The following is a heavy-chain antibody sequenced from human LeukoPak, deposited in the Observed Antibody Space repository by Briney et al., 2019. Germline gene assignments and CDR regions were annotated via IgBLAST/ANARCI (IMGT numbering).Heavy chain of an antibody. V-gene: IGHV4-39*07. Sequence: PSETLSLTCTVSGDSISSSSYYWGWIRQPPGKGLEWIGNIYYSGSTYYNPSLKSRVTISVDTSKNQFSLKLSSVTAADTAVYYCARGDYYDSSGYYYYFDYWGQGTLVAVSS. CDR2: IYYSGST. CDR1: GDSISSSSYY. J-gene: IGHJ4*02. D-gene: IGHD3-22*01. CDR3: ARGDYYDSSGYYYYFDY.